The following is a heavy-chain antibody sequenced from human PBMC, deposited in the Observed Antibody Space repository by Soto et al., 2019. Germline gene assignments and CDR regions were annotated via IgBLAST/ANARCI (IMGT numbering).Heavy chain of an antibody. CDR3: ARRVVVIKHFDY. J-gene: IGHJ4*02. Sequence: SETLSLTCAVYGGSFSGYYWSWIRQPPGKGLEWIGEINHSGSTNYNPSLKSRVTISVDTSKNQFSLKLSSVTAADTAVYYCARRVVVIKHFDYWGQGTLDTVSS. CDR1: GGSFSGYY. D-gene: IGHD3-22*01. CDR2: INHSGST. V-gene: IGHV4-34*01.